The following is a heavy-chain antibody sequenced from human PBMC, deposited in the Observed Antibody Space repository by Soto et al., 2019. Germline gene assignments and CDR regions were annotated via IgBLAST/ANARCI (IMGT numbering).Heavy chain of an antibody. V-gene: IGHV1-69*08. D-gene: IGHD7-27*01. Sequence: QVQLVQSGAEVKKPGSSVKVSCKASGGTFSSYTISWLRQAPGQGLEWMGRIIPILGIANYAQKFQGRVTITADKSTSTAYMELSSLRSEDTAVYYCARDKGSLTNGYWGQGTLVTVSS. CDR2: IIPILGIA. J-gene: IGHJ4*02. CDR3: ARDKGSLTNGY. CDR1: GGTFSSYT.